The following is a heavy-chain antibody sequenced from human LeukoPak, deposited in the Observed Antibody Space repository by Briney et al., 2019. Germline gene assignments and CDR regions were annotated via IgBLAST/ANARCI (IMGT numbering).Heavy chain of an antibody. CDR1: GYTFSDLS. D-gene: IGHD1-14*01. V-gene: IGHV1-24*01. J-gene: IGHJ4*02. CDR2: FALEDGEK. Sequence: ASVKVSCKVSGYTFSDLSMHWVRQAPGKGLEWMGSFALEDGEKIYAQKFQGRVTMTEDTSTDTAYMELSSLRSEDTAVYYCATAFAGNLVDYWGQGTLVTVSS. CDR3: ATAFAGNLVDY.